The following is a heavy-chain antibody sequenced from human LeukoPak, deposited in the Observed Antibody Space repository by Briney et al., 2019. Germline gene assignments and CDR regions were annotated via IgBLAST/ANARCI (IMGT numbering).Heavy chain of an antibody. CDR1: GFTFSSYW. CDR3: ARDGGDNYYDSSGYYGYIDY. V-gene: IGHV3-7*01. D-gene: IGHD3-22*01. J-gene: IGHJ4*02. CDR2: IKQDGSEK. Sequence: GGSLRLSCAASGFTFSSYWMSWVRQAPGKGLEWVANIKQDGSEKYYVDSVKGRFTISRDNAKNSLYLQMNSLRAEDTAVYYCARDGGDNYYDSSGYYGYIDYWGQGTLVTVSS.